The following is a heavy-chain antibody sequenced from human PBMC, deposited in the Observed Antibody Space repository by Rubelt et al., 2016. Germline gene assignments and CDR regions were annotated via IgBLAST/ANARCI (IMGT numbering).Heavy chain of an antibody. CDR2: GAT. CDR3: TRGDNCDD. D-gene: IGHD1-20*01. V-gene: IGHV3-49*02. Sequence: GATEYAASVKGRFTISRDDSKSIAYLQMNSLKTEDTAVYYCTRGDNCDDWGQGTLVTVSS. J-gene: IGHJ4*02.